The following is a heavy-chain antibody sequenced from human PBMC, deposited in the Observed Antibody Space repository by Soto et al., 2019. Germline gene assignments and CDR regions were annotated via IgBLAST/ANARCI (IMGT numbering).Heavy chain of an antibody. CDR3: ARDPLWGTAMVLWYFDL. V-gene: IGHV3-30-3*01. Sequence: QVQLVECGGAVVQPGGSLRLSCAASGFTVSSYAMHWVLQAPGKGLDWVAVISYDGSNKYYADSVKGRFTISRDNSKNTLYLQKNSLRAEDTAVYYCARDPLWGTAMVLWYFDLWGRGTLVTVSS. J-gene: IGHJ2*01. CDR1: GFTVSSYA. CDR2: ISYDGSNK. D-gene: IGHD5-18*01.